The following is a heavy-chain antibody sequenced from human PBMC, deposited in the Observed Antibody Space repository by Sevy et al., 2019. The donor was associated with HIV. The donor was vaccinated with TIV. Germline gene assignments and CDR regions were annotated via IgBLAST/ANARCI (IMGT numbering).Heavy chain of an antibody. J-gene: IGHJ4*02. CDR1: GFTFSSYW. CDR3: GGRGVGGYSYRLGW. Sequence: GGSLRLSCAASGFTFSSYWMSWVRQAPGKGLEWVATMKEDGSERNYVDSVKGRFTISRDNAKNSLYLQMNSLRAEDTAVFYLGGRGVGGYSYRLGWWGQGTLVTVSS. D-gene: IGHD5-18*01. CDR2: MKEDGSER. V-gene: IGHV3-7*01.